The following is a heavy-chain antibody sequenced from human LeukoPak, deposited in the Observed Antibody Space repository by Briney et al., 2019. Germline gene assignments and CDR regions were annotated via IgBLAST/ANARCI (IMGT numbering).Heavy chain of an antibody. CDR1: GFTFSSYW. V-gene: IGHV3-74*01. D-gene: IGHD1-26*01. J-gene: IGHJ4*02. CDR2: IKSDGSST. Sequence: GGSLRLSCAASGFTFSSYWMHWVRQVPGKGLVWVSRIKSDGSSTTYADSVKGRFTISRDNAKNTLYLQMSSLRAEDTAVYYCARSTYSGSSYDYWGQGTLVTVSS. CDR3: ARSTYSGSSYDY.